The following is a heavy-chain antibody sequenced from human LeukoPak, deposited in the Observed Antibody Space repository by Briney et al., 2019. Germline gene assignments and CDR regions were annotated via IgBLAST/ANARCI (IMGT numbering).Heavy chain of an antibody. CDR1: GGSIGSYY. V-gene: IGHV4-59*01. CDR3: AREGHCSGGSCYSLDY. Sequence: SETLSLTCSISGGSIGSYYWSWLRQPPGKGLEGIGYIYYRGSTNYNPSLKRRVTISVDTTKNQFSLKPSSVTAADTAVYYCAREGHCSGGSCYSLDYWGQGTLVTVSS. CDR2: IYYRGST. D-gene: IGHD2-15*01. J-gene: IGHJ4*02.